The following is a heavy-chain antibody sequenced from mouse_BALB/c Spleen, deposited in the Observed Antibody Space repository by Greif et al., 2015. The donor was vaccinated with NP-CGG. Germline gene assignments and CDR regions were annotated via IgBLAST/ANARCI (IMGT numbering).Heavy chain of an antibody. CDR1: GFTFTDYY. D-gene: IGHD2-4*01. CDR2: IRNKANGYTT. Sequence: EVQGVESGGGLVQPGGSLRLSCATSGFTFTDYYMIWVRQPPGKALEWLGFIRNKANGYTTEYSASVKGRFTISRDNSQSILYLQMNTLRAEDSATYYCAREDYDDAMDYWGQGTSVTVSS. CDR3: AREDYDDAMDY. J-gene: IGHJ4*01. V-gene: IGHV7-3*02.